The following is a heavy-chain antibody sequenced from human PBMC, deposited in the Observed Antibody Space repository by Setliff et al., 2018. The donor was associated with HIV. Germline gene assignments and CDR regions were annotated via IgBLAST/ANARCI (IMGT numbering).Heavy chain of an antibody. V-gene: IGHV1-46*01. D-gene: IGHD6-13*01. CDR3: AREAYSSSSVEI. CDR2: IDPNGGNT. CDR1: GYTFTSYY. Sequence: ASVKVSCKASGYTFTSYYVHGVRQAPGHGLEWIGIIDPNGGNTNFAQKFQGRVTMTRDTSTSTVYMELSSLTTDDTTVYYGAREAYSSSSVEIWGQGTLVTVST. J-gene: IGHJ4*02.